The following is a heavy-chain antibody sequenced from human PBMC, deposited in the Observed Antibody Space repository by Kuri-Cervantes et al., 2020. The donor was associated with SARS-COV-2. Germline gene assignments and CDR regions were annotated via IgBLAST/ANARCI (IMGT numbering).Heavy chain of an antibody. CDR1: GYTFTGYY. J-gene: IGHJ5*02. D-gene: IGHD6-13*01. CDR3: ARVTGAISSSWYGGWFDP. V-gene: IGHV1-2*02. Sequence: ASVKVSCKASGYTFTGYYMHWVRQAPGKGLEWMGWINPKSGGTNYAQKFQGRVTMTRDTSISTGYMELRSLRSDDTAVYYCARVTGAISSSWYGGWFDPWGQGTLVTVSS. CDR2: INPKSGGT.